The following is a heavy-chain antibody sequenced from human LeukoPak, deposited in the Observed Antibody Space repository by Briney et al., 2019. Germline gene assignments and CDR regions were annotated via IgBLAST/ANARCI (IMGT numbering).Heavy chain of an antibody. J-gene: IGHJ4*02. CDR2: ISNSGGST. D-gene: IGHD3-9*01. V-gene: IGHV3-23*01. CDR1: GFTFSSYA. Sequence: GGSLRLSCAVSGFTFSSYAMSWVRQAPGKGLKWVSVISNSGGSTYYADSVKGRFTISRDNSKNTLYLQMNSLRAEDTAVYYCAKVFARSPILTGYYSLDYWGQGTLVTVSS. CDR3: AKVFARSPILTGYYSLDY.